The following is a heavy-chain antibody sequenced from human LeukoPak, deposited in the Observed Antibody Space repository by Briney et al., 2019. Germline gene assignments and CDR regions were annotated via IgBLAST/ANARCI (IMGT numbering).Heavy chain of an antibody. CDR3: AKYLPPSGYQFALDS. V-gene: IGHV3-23*01. D-gene: IGHD5-12*01. Sequence: GGSLRLSCAASGFTFNNYAMSWVRQAPGKGLEWVSSIFRSSGSTYYTDSVKGRFTISSDTSKNTLYLQMNSLRPEDTAVYYWAKYLPPSGYQFALDSWGHGTLVTVSA. CDR2: IFRSSGST. CDR1: GFTFNNYA. J-gene: IGHJ3*01.